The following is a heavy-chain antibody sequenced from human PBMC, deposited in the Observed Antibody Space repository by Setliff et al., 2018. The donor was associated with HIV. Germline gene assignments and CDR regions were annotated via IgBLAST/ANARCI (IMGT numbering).Heavy chain of an antibody. CDR1: GASISSGAYF. J-gene: IGHJ4*02. Sequence: TLSLTCTVSGASISSGAYFWIWIRQHPGKGLEWMGYIYYTGSTYYNLSLKSRMIISLDTSKNQLFLTLNSVTAADTAIYYCARGGRKDLTDYWGQGALVTVSS. D-gene: IGHD3-16*01. V-gene: IGHV4-31*03. CDR3: ARGGRKDLTDY. CDR2: IYYTGST.